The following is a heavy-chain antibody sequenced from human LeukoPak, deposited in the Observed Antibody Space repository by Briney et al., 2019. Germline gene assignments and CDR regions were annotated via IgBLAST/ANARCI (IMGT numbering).Heavy chain of an antibody. J-gene: IGHJ4*02. V-gene: IGHV4-30-4*01. Sequence: SETLSPTCTVSGGSISSGDYYWSWIRQPPGKGLEWIGYSYYSGSTYYNPSLKSRATISLDTSKNQFSLNLSSVTAADTAVYYCARGGVGLWASDYWGQGTLVTVSS. CDR1: GGSISSGDYY. D-gene: IGHD3-16*01. CDR2: SYYSGST. CDR3: ARGGVGLWASDY.